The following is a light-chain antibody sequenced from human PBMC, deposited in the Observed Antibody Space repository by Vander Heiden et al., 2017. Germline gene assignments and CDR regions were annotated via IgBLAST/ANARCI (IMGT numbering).Light chain of an antibody. CDR2: DNN. CDR3: ETWDSSLTVVV. CDR1: SSSIGTNS. Sequence: QSVLTQPPSVSAAPGQQVTISCSGSSSSIGTNSVSWYQQLPGTAPRLLIYDNNQRPSGIPDRFSGSKSDTSATLGITGLQTGDEADYYCETWDSSLTVVVFGGGTKLTVL. V-gene: IGLV1-51*01. J-gene: IGLJ2*01.